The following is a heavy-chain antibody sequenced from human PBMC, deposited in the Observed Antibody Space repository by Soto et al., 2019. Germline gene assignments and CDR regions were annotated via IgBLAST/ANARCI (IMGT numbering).Heavy chain of an antibody. D-gene: IGHD3-10*01. CDR2: MGDSDHYT. CDR1: GFSFSTYA. CDR3: ARCYGSGSYAALNLNYYYYGMDV. Sequence: GGSLRLSCDASGFSFSTYAMTWVRQAPGKGLEWVSSMGDSDHYTYYADSVKGRFTISRDNSKNTLHLQMNSLRAEDTAVYYCARCYGSGSYAALNLNYYYYGMDVWGQGTTVTVSS. J-gene: IGHJ6*02. V-gene: IGHV3-23*01.